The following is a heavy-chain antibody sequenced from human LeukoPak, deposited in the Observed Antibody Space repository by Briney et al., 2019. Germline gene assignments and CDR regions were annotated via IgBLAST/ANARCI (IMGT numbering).Heavy chain of an antibody. Sequence: ASVKVSCKASGYTFTGYYMHWVRQAPGQGLEWMGWINPNSGGTNYAQKFQGRVTMTRDTSISTAYMELSRLRSEDTAVYYCARSGYCSGGRCYSGYWFDPWGQGTLVTVPS. V-gene: IGHV1-2*02. CDR3: ARSGYCSGGRCYSGYWFDP. CDR2: INPNSGGT. D-gene: IGHD2-15*01. J-gene: IGHJ5*02. CDR1: GYTFTGYY.